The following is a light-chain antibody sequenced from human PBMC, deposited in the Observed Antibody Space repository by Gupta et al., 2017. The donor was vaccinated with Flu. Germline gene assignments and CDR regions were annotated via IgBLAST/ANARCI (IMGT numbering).Light chain of an antibody. V-gene: IGLV1-51*02. CDR2: ENN. CDR3: GTWDSSLSAWV. J-gene: IGLJ3*02. Sequence: SSNIQNNYVTWYQQLPGTAPELLIYENNKRPSGIPDRFSGSKSDTSATLGITGLQTGDEADYYCGTWDSSLSAWVFGGGTKLTVL. CDR1: SSNIQNNY.